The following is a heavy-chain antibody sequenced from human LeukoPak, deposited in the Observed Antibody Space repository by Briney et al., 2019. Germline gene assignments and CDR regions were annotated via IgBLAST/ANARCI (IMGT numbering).Heavy chain of an antibody. CDR2: INHSGST. J-gene: IGHJ6*03. D-gene: IGHD2-2*02. CDR1: GGSFSGYY. V-gene: IGHV4-34*01. CDR3: ARGGGYCSSTSCYRYYYYYYMDV. Sequence: PSETLSLTCAVYGGSFSGYYWSWIRQPPGKGLEWIGEINHSGSTNYNPSLKSRVTISVDTSKNQFSLKLSSVTAADTAAYYCARGGGYCSSTSCYRYYYYYYMDVWGKETTVTVSS.